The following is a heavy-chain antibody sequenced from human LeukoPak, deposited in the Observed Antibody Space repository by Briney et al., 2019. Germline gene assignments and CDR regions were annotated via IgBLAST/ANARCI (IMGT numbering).Heavy chain of an antibody. V-gene: IGHV3-48*03. D-gene: IGHD2-8*01. Sequence: GGSLRLSCAASGFSFSSYEMNWVRQAPGKGLEWISYISASGTLTHYADSVRGRFTISRDNSKNILYLQMNSLRAEDTAVYYCAKDRCSNGIGCLYYYMDVWGKGTMVTISS. CDR3: AKDRCSNGIGCLYYYMDV. CDR2: ISASGTLT. CDR1: GFSFSSYE. J-gene: IGHJ6*03.